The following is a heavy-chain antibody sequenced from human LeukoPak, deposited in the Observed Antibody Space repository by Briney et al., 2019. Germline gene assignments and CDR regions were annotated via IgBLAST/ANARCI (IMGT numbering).Heavy chain of an antibody. J-gene: IGHJ5*01. D-gene: IGHD2-15*01. CDR1: RFTFSLYS. V-gene: IGHV3-21*01. CDR2: ISSGSDYI. Sequence: GGSLRLSCAASRFTFSLYSMNWVRQAPGKGLEWVSSISSGSDYIFYGDSLKGRFSISRDNAKNSLYLQMSSLRAEDTAVYYCARGGRRFDSWGQGTLVSVSS. CDR3: ARGGRRFDS.